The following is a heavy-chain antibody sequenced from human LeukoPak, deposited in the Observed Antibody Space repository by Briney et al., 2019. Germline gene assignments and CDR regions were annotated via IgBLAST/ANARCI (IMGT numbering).Heavy chain of an antibody. D-gene: IGHD3-10*01. CDR1: GGSIGNTLYY. Sequence: SETLSLTCTVSGGSIGNTLYYWAWIRQPPGKGLESIGSIYYSRSTYYSPSLKSRVTISVDTSKNQFSLKLTSVTAADTAVYYCARRKGFGEGYFDSWGQGTLVTVSS. V-gene: IGHV4-39*01. J-gene: IGHJ4*02. CDR3: ARRKGFGEGYFDS. CDR2: IYYSRST.